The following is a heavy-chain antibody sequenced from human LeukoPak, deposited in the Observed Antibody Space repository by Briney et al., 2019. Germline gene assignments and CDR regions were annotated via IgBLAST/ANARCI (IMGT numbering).Heavy chain of an antibody. D-gene: IGHD5-18*01. CDR3: ARVPYSYGPFDY. V-gene: IGHV1-69*01. J-gene: IGHJ4*02. CDR1: GGTFSSYA. CDR2: IIPIFGTA. Sequence: SVKVSCKASGGTFSSYAISWVRQAPGQGLEWMGGIIPIFGTANYAQKFQGRVTITADESTSTAYMEVSSMRSEDTAVYYCARVPYSYGPFDYWGQGTLVTVSS.